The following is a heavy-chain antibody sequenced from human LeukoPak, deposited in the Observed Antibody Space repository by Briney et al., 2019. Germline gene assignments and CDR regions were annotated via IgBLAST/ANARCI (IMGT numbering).Heavy chain of an antibody. V-gene: IGHV3-23*01. CDR2: ISGNGGSS. Sequence: PGGSLRLSCSAAGFTFSSYAMSWVRQAPGKGLEWVFAISGNGGSSYYADSVKARFTISRDNSENTLFLQMNSLRAEDTAVHYCAKDVDFCSGFYPYYFDGWGQGALVTVSS. CDR3: AKDVDFCSGFYPYYFDG. D-gene: IGHD3-10*02. CDR1: GFTFSSYA. J-gene: IGHJ4*02.